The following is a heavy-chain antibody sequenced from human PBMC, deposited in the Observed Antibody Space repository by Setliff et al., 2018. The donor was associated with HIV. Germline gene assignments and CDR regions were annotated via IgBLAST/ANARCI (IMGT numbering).Heavy chain of an antibody. CDR3: ARLTGVDSILLLPTTLPLHAFDI. Sequence: SETLSLTCTVSGASIGRRSDCWGWIRQPPGKGLEWIGSFYYSWNTYYNPSLKSRVTISVDTSRNQISLKLRSVTAADTAVYFCARLTGVDSILLLPTTLPLHAFDIWGQGAVVTVSS. CDR2: FYYSWNT. CDR1: GASIGRRSDC. V-gene: IGHV4-39*07. J-gene: IGHJ3*02. D-gene: IGHD2-8*01.